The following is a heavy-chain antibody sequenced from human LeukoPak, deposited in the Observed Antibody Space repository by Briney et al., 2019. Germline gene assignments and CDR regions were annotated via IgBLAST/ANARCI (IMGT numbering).Heavy chain of an antibody. CDR3: AKDGAKQWLSSPYYYYYYTDV. V-gene: IGHV3-30*18. D-gene: IGHD6-19*01. Sequence: GGSLRLSCAASGFTFSSYGMHWVRQAPGKGLEWVAVISYDGSNKYYADSVKGRFTISRDNSKNSLYLQMNSLRTEDTALYYCAKDGAKQWLSSPYYYYYYTDVWGKGTTVTVSS. J-gene: IGHJ6*03. CDR1: GFTFSSYG. CDR2: ISYDGSNK.